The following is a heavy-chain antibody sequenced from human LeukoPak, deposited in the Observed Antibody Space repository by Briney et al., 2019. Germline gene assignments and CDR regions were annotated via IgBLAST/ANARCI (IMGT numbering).Heavy chain of an antibody. CDR2: IIPIFGTA. CDR3: ARLDEYSSSSRYYSMDV. Sequence: GASVKVSCKASGDTFSSYGISWVRQAPGQGLEWMGGIIPIFGTANYAQKFQGRVTITADESTSTAYMELSSLGSEDTAVYYCARLDEYSSSSRYYSMDVWGQGTTVTVSS. CDR1: GDTFSSYG. J-gene: IGHJ6*02. D-gene: IGHD6-6*01. V-gene: IGHV1-69*13.